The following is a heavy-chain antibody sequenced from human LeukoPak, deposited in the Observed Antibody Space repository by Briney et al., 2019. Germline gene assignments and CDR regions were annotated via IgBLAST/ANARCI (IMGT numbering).Heavy chain of an antibody. V-gene: IGHV4-34*01. D-gene: IGHD4-23*01. CDR3: ARGAVSRWNYGKDV. Sequence: SETLSLTCAVYGGSFSGYYWSWIRQPPGKGLEWIGEINHSGSTNYNPSLKSRVTISVDTSKNQFSLKLSSVTAADTAVYYCARGAVSRWNYGKDVWGQGTTVTVSS. CDR1: GGSFSGYY. J-gene: IGHJ6*02. CDR2: INHSGST.